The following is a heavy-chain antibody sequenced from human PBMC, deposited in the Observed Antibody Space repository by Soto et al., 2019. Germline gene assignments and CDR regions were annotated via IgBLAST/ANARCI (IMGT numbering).Heavy chain of an antibody. J-gene: IGHJ3*02. V-gene: IGHV3-53*01. CDR1: GFTVISNY. D-gene: IGHD2-15*01. Sequence: GGSLRLSCAASGFTVISNYMSWVLQAPWKGLEWVSVIYSGGSTYYADSVKGRFTISRDNSKNTLYLQMNSLRAEDTAVYYCARETTDCCGGSCYAFDIWGQGTMVTVSS. CDR3: ARETTDCCGGSCYAFDI. CDR2: IYSGGST.